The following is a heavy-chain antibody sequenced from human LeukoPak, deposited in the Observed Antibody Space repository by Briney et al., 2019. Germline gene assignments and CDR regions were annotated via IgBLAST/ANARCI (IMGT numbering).Heavy chain of an antibody. V-gene: IGHV3-30*02. CDR2: IRYDGSNK. Sequence: GGSLRLSCAASGFTFSRYGMHWVRQAPGKGLEWVAFIRYDGSNKYYADSVKGRFTISRDNSKNTLYLQMNSLRAEDTAVYYCAKDPEQWLVPVYYFDYWGQGTLVTVSS. J-gene: IGHJ4*02. D-gene: IGHD6-19*01. CDR1: GFTFSRYG. CDR3: AKDPEQWLVPVYYFDY.